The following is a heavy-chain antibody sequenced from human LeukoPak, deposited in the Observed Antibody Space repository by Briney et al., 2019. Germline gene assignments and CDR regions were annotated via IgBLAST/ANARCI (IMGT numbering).Heavy chain of an antibody. D-gene: IGHD3-3*01. CDR3: ARDYDFRSGYYFFDY. J-gene: IGHJ4*02. CDR1: GYTFTSYG. V-gene: IGHV1-18*01. CDR2: ISAYNGNT. Sequence: ASVKVSCKASGYTFTSYGISWVRQAPGQGLEWMGWISAYNGNTNYAQKLQGRVTMTTDTSTSTAYMELRSLRSDDTAVYYCARDYDFRSGYYFFDYWGQGTLVTVSS.